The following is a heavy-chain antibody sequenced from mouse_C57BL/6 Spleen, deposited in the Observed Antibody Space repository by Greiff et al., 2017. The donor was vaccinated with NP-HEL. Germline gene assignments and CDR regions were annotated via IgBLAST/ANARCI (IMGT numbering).Heavy chain of an antibody. CDR2: ISYDGSN. J-gene: IGHJ4*01. V-gene: IGHV3-6*01. Sequence: ESGPGLVKPSQSLSLTCSVTGYSITSGYYWNWIRQFPGNKLEWMGYISYDGSNNYNPSLKNRISITRDTSKNQFFLKVNSVTTEDTATYYCARDAMDDWGQGTSVTVSS. CDR1: GYSITSGYY. CDR3: ARDAMDD.